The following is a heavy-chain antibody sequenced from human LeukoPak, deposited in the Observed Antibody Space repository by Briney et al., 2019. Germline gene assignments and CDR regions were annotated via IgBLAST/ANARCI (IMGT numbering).Heavy chain of an antibody. D-gene: IGHD1-26*01. CDR1: GGTFSSYA. CDR2: IIPIFGTA. V-gene: IGHV1-69*13. CDR3: ATRQSGSYYGPMRGLDY. J-gene: IGHJ4*02. Sequence: ASVKVSCKASGGTFSSYAISWVRQAPGQGLEWMGGIIPIFGTANYAQKFQGRVTITADESTSTAYMELSSLRSEDTAVYYRATRQSGSYYGPMRGLDYWGQGTLVTVSS.